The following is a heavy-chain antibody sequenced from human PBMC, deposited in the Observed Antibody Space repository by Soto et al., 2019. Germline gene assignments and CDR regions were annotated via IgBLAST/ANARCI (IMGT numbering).Heavy chain of an antibody. CDR1: GGTFSSYT. CDR3: AIGSSGSPGY. D-gene: IGHD1-26*01. J-gene: IGHJ4*02. V-gene: IGHV1-69*02. CDR2: IIPILGIA. Sequence: QVQLVQSGAEVKKPGSSVKVSCKASGGTFSSYTISWVRQAPGQGLEWMGRIIPILGIANYAQKFQGRVXIXXDKSTSTAYMELSSLRSEDTAVYYCAIGSSGSPGYWGQGTLVTVSS.